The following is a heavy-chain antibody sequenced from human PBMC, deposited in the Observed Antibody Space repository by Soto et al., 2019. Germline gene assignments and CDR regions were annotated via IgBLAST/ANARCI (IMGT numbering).Heavy chain of an antibody. D-gene: IGHD4-4*01. J-gene: IGHJ6*02. CDR2: INPISGDT. V-gene: IGHV1-2*02. Sequence: GASVKVSCKASGYTFTGHYIHWVRQAPGRGLEWMGWINPISGDTNYAQKFQDRVTMTRDTSISTAYMDLSRLMSGDTAVYYCARVKGNPYGMDVWGQGTTVTVSS. CDR3: ARVKGNPYGMDV. CDR1: GYTFTGHY.